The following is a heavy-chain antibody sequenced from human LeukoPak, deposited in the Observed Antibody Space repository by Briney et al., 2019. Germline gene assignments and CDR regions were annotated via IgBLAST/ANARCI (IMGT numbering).Heavy chain of an antibody. CDR1: GYTFTSYD. J-gene: IGHJ6*02. D-gene: IGHD6-6*01. CDR3: ARGSSSPDYYYYYGMDV. CDR2: INPNSGGT. Sequence: ASVKVSCKASGYTFTSYDINWVRQATGQGLERMGWINPNSGGTNYAQKFQGRVTMTRDTSISTAYMELSRLRSDDTAVYYCARGSSSPDYYYYYGMDVWGQGTTVTVSS. V-gene: IGHV1-2*02.